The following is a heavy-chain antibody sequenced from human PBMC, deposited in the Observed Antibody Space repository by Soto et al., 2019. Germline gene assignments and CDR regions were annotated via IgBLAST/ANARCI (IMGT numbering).Heavy chain of an antibody. D-gene: IGHD2-8*01. CDR2: IYYSGST. CDR3: AGHSNNWFDP. Sequence: SETLSLTCTVSGGSISSSSYYWGWIRQPPGKGLEWIGSIYYSGSTYYNPSLKSRVTISVDTSKNQFSLKLSSVTAADTAVYYCAGHSNNWFDPWGQGTLVTVSS. J-gene: IGHJ5*02. CDR1: GGSISSSSYY. V-gene: IGHV4-39*01.